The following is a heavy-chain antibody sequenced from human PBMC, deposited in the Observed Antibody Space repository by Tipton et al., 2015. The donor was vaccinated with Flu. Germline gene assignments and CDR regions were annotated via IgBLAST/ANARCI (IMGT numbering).Heavy chain of an antibody. D-gene: IGHD3-16*01. CDR2: INHSGST. CDR3: ASKTYYDVGGWSTTDY. CDR1: GGSFSGYY. Sequence: TLSLTCAVYGGSFSGYYWSWIRQPPGKGLEWIGEINHSGSTNYNPSLKSRVTISADTSKNQFSLRLSSVTAADTAVYYCASKTYYDVGGWSTTDYWGQGTLVTVSS. J-gene: IGHJ4*02. V-gene: IGHV4-34*01.